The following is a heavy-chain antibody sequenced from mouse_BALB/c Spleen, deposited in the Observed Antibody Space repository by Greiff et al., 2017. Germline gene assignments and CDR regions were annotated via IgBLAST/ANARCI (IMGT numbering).Heavy chain of an antibody. CDR1: GYTFTSYY. D-gene: IGHD2-2*01. Sequence: QVQLQQSGAELVKPGASVKLSCKASGYTFTSYYMYWVKQRPGQGLEWIGEINPSNGGTNFNEKFKSKATLTVDKSSSTAYMQLSSLTSEDSAVYFCARLAYGYDGYYAMDYWGQGTSVTVSS. CDR3: ARLAYGYDGYYAMDY. J-gene: IGHJ4*01. V-gene: IGHV1S81*02. CDR2: INPSNGGT.